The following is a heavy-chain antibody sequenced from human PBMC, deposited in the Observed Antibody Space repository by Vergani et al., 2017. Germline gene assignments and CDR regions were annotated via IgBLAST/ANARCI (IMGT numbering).Heavy chain of an antibody. V-gene: IGHV4-34*01. CDR1: GGSFSGYY. J-gene: IGHJ4*02. D-gene: IGHD3-22*01. CDR2: INHSGST. CDR3: ARTRSIDSSGYSGDY. Sequence: QVQLQQWGAGLLKPSETLSLTCAVYGGSFSGYYWSWIRQPPGKGLELIGEINHSGSTNYNPSLKSRVTISVDTSKNQFSLKLSSVTAADTAVYYCARTRSIDSSGYSGDYWGQGTLVTVSS.